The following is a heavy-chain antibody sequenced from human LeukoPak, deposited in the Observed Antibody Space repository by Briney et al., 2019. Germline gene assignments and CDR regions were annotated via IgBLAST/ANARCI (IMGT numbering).Heavy chain of an antibody. V-gene: IGHV4-38-2*01. CDR3: ARSWAWDWIDWYYFDY. CDR2: IYHSGST. J-gene: IGHJ4*02. D-gene: IGHD1-1*01. Sequence: SETLPLTCAVSGYSISSGYYRGWIRQPPGKGLEWIGSIYHSGSTYYNPSLKSRVTISVDTSKNQFSLKLSSVTAADTAVYYCARSWAWDWIDWYYFDYWGQGTLVTVSS. CDR1: GYSISSGYY.